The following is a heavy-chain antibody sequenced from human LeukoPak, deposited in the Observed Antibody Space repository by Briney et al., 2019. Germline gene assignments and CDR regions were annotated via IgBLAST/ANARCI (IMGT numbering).Heavy chain of an antibody. Sequence: SETLSLTCAVYGGSFSGYYWGWIRQPPGKGLEWIGEINHSGSTNYNSSLKSRVTISVDTSKNQFSLKPSSVTAADTAVYYCARVRRYFDWLSGPFDYWGQGTLVTVSS. CDR1: GGSFSGYY. CDR3: ARVRRYFDWLSGPFDY. V-gene: IGHV4-34*01. CDR2: INHSGST. J-gene: IGHJ4*02. D-gene: IGHD3-9*01.